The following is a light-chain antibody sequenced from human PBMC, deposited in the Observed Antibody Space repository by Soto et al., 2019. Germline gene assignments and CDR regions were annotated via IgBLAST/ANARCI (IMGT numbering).Light chain of an antibody. Sequence: QSALTQPPSASGSPGQSVTISCTGSSSDIGEYNFVSWYQHLPGKAPKLMIYEVNKRPSGVPDRFSGSKSGNTASLTISGLQAEDEADYHCSSYAGNKNLVFGGGTKVTVL. CDR1: SSDIGEYNF. CDR3: SSYAGNKNLV. CDR2: EVN. J-gene: IGLJ2*01. V-gene: IGLV2-8*01.